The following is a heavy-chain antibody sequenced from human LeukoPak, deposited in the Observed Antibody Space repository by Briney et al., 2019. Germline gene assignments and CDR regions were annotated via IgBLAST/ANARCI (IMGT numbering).Heavy chain of an antibody. V-gene: IGHV4-34*01. J-gene: IGHJ6*03. D-gene: IGHD3-10*01. CDR1: GGSFSGYY. CDR2: INHSGST. Sequence: SGTLSLTCAVYGGSFSGYYWTWIRQPPGKGLEWIGEINHSGSTKYNPSLKSRVTISVDTSKNQFSLKLSSVTAADTAVYYCARRVGRWFGERAYYYNYMDVWGKGTTVTISS. CDR3: ARRVGRWFGERAYYYNYMDV.